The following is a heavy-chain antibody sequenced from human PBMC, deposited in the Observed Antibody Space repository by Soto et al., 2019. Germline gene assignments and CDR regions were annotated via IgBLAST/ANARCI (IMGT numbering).Heavy chain of an antibody. Sequence: SETLSLTCNVSGGPLTTYFLSWIRQHPGKGLDWIGYIYYSGSAYYNPSLKSRVTISLDTSKNQFSLKLSSVTAADTAVYYCARVRYYYDYNGYPIDYWGQGTPVTVSS. V-gene: IGHV4-59*06. J-gene: IGHJ4*02. CDR3: ARVRYYYDYNGYPIDY. D-gene: IGHD3-22*01. CDR2: IYYSGSA. CDR1: GGPLTTYF.